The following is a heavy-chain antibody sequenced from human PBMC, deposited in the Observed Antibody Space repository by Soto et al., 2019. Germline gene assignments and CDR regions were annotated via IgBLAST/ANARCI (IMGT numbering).Heavy chain of an antibody. CDR3: ARDNGDYGMDV. V-gene: IGHV4-59*01. J-gene: IGHJ6*02. CDR2: IYYSGST. D-gene: IGHD4-17*01. CDR1: GGSISSYY. Sequence: QVQLQESGPGLVKPSETLSLACTVSGGSISSYYWSWIRQPPGKGLEWIGCIYYSGSTNYNPSLKSRVTISVDTSKNQFSLKLSSVTAADTAVYYCARDNGDYGMDVWGQGTTVTVSS.